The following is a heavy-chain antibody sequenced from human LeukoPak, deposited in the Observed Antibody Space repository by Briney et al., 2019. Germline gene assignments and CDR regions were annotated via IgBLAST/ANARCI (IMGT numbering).Heavy chain of an antibody. CDR3: ARFSSWLDY. Sequence: GGSLRLSCAASGFTFSHYGMHWVRQAPGKGLDWVSYISSSGSTIYYADSVKGRFAISRDNAKNSLYLQMNSLRAEDTAVYYCARFSSWLDYWGQGTLVTVSS. CDR1: GFTFSHYG. J-gene: IGHJ4*02. CDR2: ISSSGSTI. V-gene: IGHV3-48*04. D-gene: IGHD6-13*01.